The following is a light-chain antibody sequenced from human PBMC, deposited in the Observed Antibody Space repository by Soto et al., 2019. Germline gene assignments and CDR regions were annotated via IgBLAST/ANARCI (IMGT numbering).Light chain of an antibody. J-gene: IGLJ2*01. CDR3: QTWGTGIQV. V-gene: IGLV4-69*01. CDR1: SVHSGYT. CDR2: LHSDGSH. Sequence: QLVLTQSPSASASLGASVKLTCTLSSVHSGYTIAWHQQQPEKGPRYLMILHSDGSHSKGDGVPDRFSGSSSGTERYLTISSLQSEDEADYYCQTWGTGIQVFGGGTKLTVL.